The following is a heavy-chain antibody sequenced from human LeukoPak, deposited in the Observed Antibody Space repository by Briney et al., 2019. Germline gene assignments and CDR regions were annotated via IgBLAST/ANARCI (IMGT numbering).Heavy chain of an antibody. CDR2: INRDSRYI. D-gene: IGHD4-23*01. V-gene: IGHV3-21*04. Sequence: PGGSLRLSCAASGFTFSSYSMTWVRHSPGKGLEWVSSINRDSRYIYYADSVEGRFTISRDNTKNSLYLQMNSLRAEDTAAYYCAREQYGGKDYWGQGTLVTVSS. CDR3: AREQYGGKDY. J-gene: IGHJ4*02. CDR1: GFTFSSYS.